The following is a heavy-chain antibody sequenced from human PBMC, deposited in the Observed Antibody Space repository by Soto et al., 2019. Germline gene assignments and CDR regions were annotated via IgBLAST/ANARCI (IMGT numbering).Heavy chain of an antibody. CDR1: GFTFSNFG. CDR2: ISYDGNLK. D-gene: IGHD3-22*01. J-gene: IGHJ6*02. CDR3: ARFYYDSSGYLPSPYYYYYGMDV. Sequence: GGSLRLSCGVSGFTFSNFGMQWGRQAPGKGLEWVASISYDGNLKYYVDSVKGRFTISRDNAKNSLYLQMNSLRAEDTAVYYCARFYYDSSGYLPSPYYYYYGMDVWGQGTTVTVSS. V-gene: IGHV3-30*03.